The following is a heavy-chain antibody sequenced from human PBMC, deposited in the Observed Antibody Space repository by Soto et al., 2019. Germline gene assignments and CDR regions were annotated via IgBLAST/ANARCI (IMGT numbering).Heavy chain of an antibody. J-gene: IGHJ4*02. CDR3: ASYYFVSGSHYSNLFDY. CDR1: GGSISSGTYY. Sequence: QVQLQESGPGLVKPSQTLSLTCTVSGGSISSGTYYWGWIRQYPGKGLEWIGYMHYSGNAYYNPSLESRLTRSVDTSKNQFSLRLSSVTAADTAGYYGASYYFVSGSHYSNLFDYWGQGILVTVSS. V-gene: IGHV4-31*03. CDR2: MHYSGNA. D-gene: IGHD3-10*01.